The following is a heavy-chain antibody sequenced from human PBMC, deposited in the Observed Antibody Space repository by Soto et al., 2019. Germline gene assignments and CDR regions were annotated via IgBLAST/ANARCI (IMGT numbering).Heavy chain of an antibody. CDR1: GGTFSSYT. Sequence: QVQLVQSGAEVKKPGSSVKVSCKASGGTFSSYTISWVRQAPGQGLEWMGRIIPILGIANYAQKFQGRVTITADKSTSTAYMELSSLRSEDTAVYYCARSCSSTSCYDSGLDAFDIWGQGTMVTVSS. J-gene: IGHJ3*02. D-gene: IGHD2-2*01. V-gene: IGHV1-69*02. CDR2: IIPILGIA. CDR3: ARSCSSTSCYDSGLDAFDI.